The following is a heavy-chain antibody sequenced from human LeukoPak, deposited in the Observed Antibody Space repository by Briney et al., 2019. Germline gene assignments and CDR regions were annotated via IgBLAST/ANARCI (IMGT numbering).Heavy chain of an antibody. CDR2: ISSSGSTI. CDR3: ARGLSVVVAADYGMDV. Sequence: GGSLRLSCAASGFTFSSYEMNWVRQAPEKGLEWVSYISSSGSTIYYADSVKGRFTISRDNAKNSLYLQMNSLRAEDTAVYYCARGLSVVVAADYGMDVWGKGTTVTVSS. J-gene: IGHJ6*04. D-gene: IGHD2-15*01. CDR1: GFTFSSYE. V-gene: IGHV3-48*03.